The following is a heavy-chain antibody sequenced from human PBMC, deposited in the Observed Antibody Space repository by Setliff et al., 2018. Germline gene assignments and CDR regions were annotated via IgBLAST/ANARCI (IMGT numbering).Heavy chain of an antibody. J-gene: IGHJ4*02. D-gene: IGHD6-19*01. CDR3: VTDPPGSGWSFDS. V-gene: IGHV3-33*03. CDR2: IWSDGINK. Sequence: GGSLRPSCGASGFTFFNHAMHWVRQTPGKGLEWVAMIWSDGINKYYGASVKGRFTVSRDNSKKMVYLEMNPLGAEDTALYYCVTDPPGSGWSFDSWGQGTLVTVSS. CDR1: GFTFFNHA.